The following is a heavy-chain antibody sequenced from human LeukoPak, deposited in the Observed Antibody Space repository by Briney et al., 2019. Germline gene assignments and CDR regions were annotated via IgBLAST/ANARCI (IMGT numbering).Heavy chain of an antibody. Sequence: ASVKVSCKASGYSFTTYGMNWVPQAPGQGLEWMGWFNTYTGNPTYAQGLTGRFVFSMDTSASTAYLQISSLKAEDMAMYYCARRALGYCSSTSCQYFDYWGQGTLVTVSS. V-gene: IGHV7-4-1*02. D-gene: IGHD2-2*01. CDR2: FNTYTGNP. CDR3: ARRALGYCSSTSCQYFDY. CDR1: GYSFTTYG. J-gene: IGHJ4*02.